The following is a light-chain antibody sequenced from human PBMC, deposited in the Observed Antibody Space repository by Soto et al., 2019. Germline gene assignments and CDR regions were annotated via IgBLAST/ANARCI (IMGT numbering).Light chain of an antibody. CDR3: HQYASSPLT. Sequence: EIVLTQSPGTLSLSPGERATLSCRASQGVGRNYLAWYQHKPGQAPRLLIYGASSRATGIPDRFSGSGSGTDFTLILSRMEPEDFAVYYCHQYASSPLTFGGGTKVEIK. V-gene: IGKV3-20*01. CDR1: QGVGRNY. CDR2: GAS. J-gene: IGKJ4*01.